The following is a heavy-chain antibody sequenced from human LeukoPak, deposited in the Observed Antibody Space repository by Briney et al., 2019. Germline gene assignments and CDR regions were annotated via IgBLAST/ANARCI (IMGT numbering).Heavy chain of an antibody. CDR2: IWFDGSNE. CDR3: ARLVGGTTGATDY. J-gene: IGHJ4*02. V-gene: IGHV3-33*01. Sequence: GGSLRLSCTASGFNFSYYAMHWVRQAPDKGLAWVALIWFDGSNEYYEDSVKGRFTISRDNSKDTVFLQMNGLTVDDTAVYYCARLVGGTTGATDYWGQGSLVSVS. CDR1: GFNFSYYA. D-gene: IGHD1-26*01.